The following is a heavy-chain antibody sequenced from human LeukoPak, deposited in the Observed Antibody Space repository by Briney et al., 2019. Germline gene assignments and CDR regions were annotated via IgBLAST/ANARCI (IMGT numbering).Heavy chain of an antibody. CDR1: GFTFSSYW. CDR2: IKQDGSDK. J-gene: IGHJ4*02. V-gene: IGHV3-7*03. Sequence: GGSLRLSCAASGFTFSSYWMSWVRQAPGKGLEWVANIKQDGSDKYYVDSVKGRFTISRDNAKTLLYLQINSLRAEDTAVYCCAIEPSGDYFDYWGQGTLVTVSS. CDR3: AIEPSGDYFDY. D-gene: IGHD4-17*01.